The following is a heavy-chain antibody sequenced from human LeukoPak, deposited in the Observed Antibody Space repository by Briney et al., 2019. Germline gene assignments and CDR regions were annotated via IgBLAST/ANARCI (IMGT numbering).Heavy chain of an antibody. CDR3: ARGGWSGDSSSWFPSWFDP. D-gene: IGHD6-13*01. CDR2: IIPIFVTA. CDR1: GGTFSIYA. J-gene: IGHJ5*02. Sequence: SVTVSFTASGGTFSIYAISWVRQAPGQGLEWMGGIIPIFVTANYAQKFQGRVTITADESTSTAYMELSSLRSEDTAVYYCARGGWSGDSSSWFPSWFDPWGQGTLVTVSS. V-gene: IGHV1-69*13.